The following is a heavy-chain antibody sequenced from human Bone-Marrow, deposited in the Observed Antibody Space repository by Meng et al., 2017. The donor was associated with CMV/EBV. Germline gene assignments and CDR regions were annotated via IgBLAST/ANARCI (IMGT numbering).Heavy chain of an antibody. CDR1: GGSISTGSYY. J-gene: IGHJ4*02. V-gene: IGHV4-39*01. CDR2: IYYSGKT. CDR3: TKTRRYSSGGLDS. Sequence: LRLPCTVPGGSISTGSYYWGWIRQPPGKGLEWIGSIYYSGKTYYNPSLKSRVTISVDTSKKQFSLKLSSVTAADTSVHFCTKTRRYSSGGLDSWGQGTLVTVSS. D-gene: IGHD6-19*01.